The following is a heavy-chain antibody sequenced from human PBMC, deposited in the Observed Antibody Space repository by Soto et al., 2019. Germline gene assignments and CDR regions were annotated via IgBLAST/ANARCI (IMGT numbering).Heavy chain of an antibody. D-gene: IGHD1-26*01. V-gene: IGHV3-74*01. J-gene: IGHJ4*02. CDR3: AISKGGVNNGPTTY. Sequence: EVQLVESGGALVQPGGPLRLSCAASGFTFSNYWMHWVRQAPGKGLVWISRMNSDGSKTVYADAVKGRFTISGDNAKNRLYVQKNSLRVEDTAVYYCAISKGGVNNGPTTYWGQGTLVTVSS. CDR1: GFTFSNYW. CDR2: MNSDGSKT.